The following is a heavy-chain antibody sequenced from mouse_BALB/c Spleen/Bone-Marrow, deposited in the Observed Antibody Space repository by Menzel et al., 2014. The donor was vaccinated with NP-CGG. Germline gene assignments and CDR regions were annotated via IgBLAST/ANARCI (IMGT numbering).Heavy chain of an antibody. J-gene: IGHJ4*01. V-gene: IGHV1-14*01. CDR3: ARRWLPYAMDY. D-gene: IGHD2-3*01. CDR2: INPYNDGT. CDR1: GYTFTSYI. Sequence: EVKLMESGPELVKPGASVKMSCKASGYTFTSYIMHWVKQKPGQGLEWIGHINPYNDGTKYNEKFKGKATLTSDKSSSTAYMELSSLTSEDSAVYYCARRWLPYAMDYWGQGTSVTVSS.